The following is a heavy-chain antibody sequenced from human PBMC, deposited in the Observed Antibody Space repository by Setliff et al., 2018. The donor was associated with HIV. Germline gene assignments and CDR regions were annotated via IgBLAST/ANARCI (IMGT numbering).Heavy chain of an antibody. Sequence: PSETLSLTCTVSGWSISSGFFWGWIRQPPGKGLEFIGSIYHTGSTNYSPSLRSRVTISVDTSRNQFSLDLTSVTAADTAFYYCARHRRYDSGGYRPYYFDYWGPGTLVTVSS. V-gene: IGHV4-38-2*02. J-gene: IGHJ4*02. D-gene: IGHD3-22*01. CDR2: IYHTGST. CDR1: GWSISSGFF. CDR3: ARHRRYDSGGYRPYYFDY.